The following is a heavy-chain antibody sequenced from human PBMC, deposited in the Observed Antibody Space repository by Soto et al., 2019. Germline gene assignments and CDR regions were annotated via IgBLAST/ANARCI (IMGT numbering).Heavy chain of an antibody. V-gene: IGHV3-72*01. CDR2: TRNKANSHST. J-gene: IGHJ4*02. CDR1: GFTFSDHY. D-gene: IGHD4-17*01. CDR3: VSSWGDYRDFDY. Sequence: EVQLVESGGGLVQPGGSLRLSCAASGFTFSDHYMDWVRQAPGKGLEWVGRTRNKANSHSTEYASSVRGRFTISRDDSSNALFLQMVCLKTEDTAVYFCVSSWGDYRDFDYWGQGTLVTVSS.